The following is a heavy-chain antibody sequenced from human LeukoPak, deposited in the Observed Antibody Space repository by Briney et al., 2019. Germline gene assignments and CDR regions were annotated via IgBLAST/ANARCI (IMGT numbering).Heavy chain of an antibody. D-gene: IGHD1-26*01. J-gene: IGHJ4*02. CDR1: GGSISSSNW. CDR3: ARDLGGSYFD. Sequence: SGTLCLTCAVSGGSISSSNWWSWIRQPAGRGLEWIGRIYTSGSTNYNPFLKSRVTISVDTSKNQFSLKLSSVTAADTAVYYCARDLGGSYFDWGQGTLVTVSS. V-gene: IGHV4-61*02. CDR2: IYTSGST.